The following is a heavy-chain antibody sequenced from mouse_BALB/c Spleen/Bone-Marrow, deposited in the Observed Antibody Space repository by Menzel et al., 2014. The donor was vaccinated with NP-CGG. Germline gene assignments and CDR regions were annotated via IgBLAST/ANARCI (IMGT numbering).Heavy chain of an antibody. CDR3: AREGWLLRFDY. V-gene: IGHV1-14*01. CDR2: INPYNDVT. CDR1: GYIFTSYV. Sequence: VQLQQSGPELVKPGTSVKMSCKASGYIFTSYVMDWVKQKPGQGLEWIGYINPYNDVTNYNEKFKGKATLTSDKSSSTAYMEVSSLTSEDSAVYYCAREGWLLRFDYWGQGTTLTVPS. D-gene: IGHD2-3*01. J-gene: IGHJ2*01.